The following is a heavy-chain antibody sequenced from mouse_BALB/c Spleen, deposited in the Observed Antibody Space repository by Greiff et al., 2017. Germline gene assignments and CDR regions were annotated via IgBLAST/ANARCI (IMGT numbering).Heavy chain of an antibody. CDR1: GFTFSSYA. CDR2: ISSGGSYT. V-gene: IGHV5-9-3*01. J-gene: IGHJ2*01. CDR3: ASPDY. Sequence: DVHLVESGGGLVKPGGSLKLSCAASGFTFSSYAMSWVRQTPEKRLEWVATISSGGSYTYYPDSVKGRFTISRDNAKNTLYLQMSSLRSEDTAMYYCASPDYWGQGTTLTVSS.